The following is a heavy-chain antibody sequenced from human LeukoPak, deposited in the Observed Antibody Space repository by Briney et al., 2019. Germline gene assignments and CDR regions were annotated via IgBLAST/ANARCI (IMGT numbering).Heavy chain of an antibody. V-gene: IGHV4-34*01. Sequence: SETLSHTCAVYGGSFSGYYWSWIRQPPGKGLEWIGEINHSGSTNYNPSLKSRVTISVDTSKNQFFLKLSSVTAADTAVYYCASSKTVTDYWGQGTLVTVSS. CDR3: ASSKTVTDY. CDR2: INHSGST. D-gene: IGHD4-17*01. CDR1: GGSFSGYY. J-gene: IGHJ4*02.